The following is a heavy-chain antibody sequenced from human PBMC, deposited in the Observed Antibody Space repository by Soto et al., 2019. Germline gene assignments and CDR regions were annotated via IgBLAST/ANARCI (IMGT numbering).Heavy chain of an antibody. V-gene: IGHV4-39*02. CDR3: TTTRGY. J-gene: IGHJ4*02. D-gene: IGHD4-17*01. Sequence: QLQLQESGPGLVKPSETLSLTCTVSGGSISSGPYHWRWIRQPPGKGLEWIGSIYYTGTTYYHPSLKSRVTISLDTSKNHFSLKLSSVTAADTAVYYCTTTRGYWGQGILVTVSS. CDR2: IYYTGTT. CDR1: GGSISSGPYH.